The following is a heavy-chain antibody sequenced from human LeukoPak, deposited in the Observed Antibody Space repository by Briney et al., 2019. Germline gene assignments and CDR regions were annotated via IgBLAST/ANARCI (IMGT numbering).Heavy chain of an antibody. J-gene: IGHJ6*03. V-gene: IGHV1-8*01. CDR3: ARGKNPIVATISLYMDV. CDR1: GYTFTCYD. CDR2: MNPNSGNT. D-gene: IGHD5-12*01. Sequence: GASVKVSCKASGYTFTCYDINWVRQATGQGLEWMGWMNPNSGNTGYAQKFQGRVTMTRNTSISTAYMELSSLRSEDTAVYYCARGKNPIVATISLYMDVWGKGTTVTISS.